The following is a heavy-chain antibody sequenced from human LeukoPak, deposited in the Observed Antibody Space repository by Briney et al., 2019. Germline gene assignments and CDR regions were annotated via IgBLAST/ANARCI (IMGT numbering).Heavy chain of an antibody. CDR1: GYSFTSYW. J-gene: IGHJ3*02. CDR2: IYPGDSDT. D-gene: IGHD6-13*01. V-gene: IGHV5-51*01. Sequence: GESLKISCKGSGYSFTSYWIGWVRQMPGKGLEWMGIIYPGDSDTRYSPSFQGQVTISADKSISTAYLQWSSLKASDTAMYYCARTPPQGSSSWYYDAFDIWGQGTMVTVSS. CDR3: ARTPPQGSSSWYYDAFDI.